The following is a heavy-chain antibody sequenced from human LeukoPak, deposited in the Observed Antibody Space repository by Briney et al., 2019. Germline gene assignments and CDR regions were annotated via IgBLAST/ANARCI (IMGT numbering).Heavy chain of an antibody. J-gene: IGHJ4*02. Sequence: GGSLRPSCAASGFTVSSNYMSWVRQAPGKGLEWVSVIYSGGSTYYADSVKGRFTISRDNSKNTLYLQMNSLRAEDTAVYYCARRSGIAVAGAFDYWGQGTLVTVSS. CDR1: GFTVSSNY. D-gene: IGHD6-19*01. CDR2: IYSGGST. V-gene: IGHV3-53*01. CDR3: ARRSGIAVAGAFDY.